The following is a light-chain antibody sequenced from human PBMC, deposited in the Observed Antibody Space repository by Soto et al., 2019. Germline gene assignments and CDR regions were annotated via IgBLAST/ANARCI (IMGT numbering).Light chain of an antibody. V-gene: IGKV3-15*01. CDR3: QQYNNWPST. CDR2: GAS. J-gene: IGKJ5*01. CDR1: QSVSSN. Sequence: EIVMTHSTATLSVSPGERATLSCSASQSVSSNLAWYQQKPGQAPRLLIYGASTRATGIPARFSGSGSGTEFTLTISSLQSEDFAAYYCQQYNNWPSTFGQGTRLEN.